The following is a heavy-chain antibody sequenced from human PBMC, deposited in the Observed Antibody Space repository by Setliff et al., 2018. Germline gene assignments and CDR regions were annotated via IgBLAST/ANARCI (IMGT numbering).Heavy chain of an antibody. Sequence: SETLSLTCTVSGGSISSSSYYWGWIRQPPGKGLEWIGSIYYRGSTYYNPSLKSRVTISVDTSKNQFSLKLSSVTAADTAVYYCARRRLYSSSWFEGAFDIWGQGTMVTVSS. V-gene: IGHV4-39*01. J-gene: IGHJ3*02. D-gene: IGHD6-13*01. CDR1: GGSISSSSYY. CDR2: IYYRGST. CDR3: ARRRLYSSSWFEGAFDI.